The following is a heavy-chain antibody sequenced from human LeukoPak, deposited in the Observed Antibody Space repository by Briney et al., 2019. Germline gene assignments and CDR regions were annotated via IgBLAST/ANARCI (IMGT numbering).Heavy chain of an antibody. V-gene: IGHV3-53*01. J-gene: IGHJ4*02. Sequence: GGSLRLSCAASGFTVSSNYMSWVRQAPGKGLEWVSVIYSGGSTYYTDYVKGRFTISRDNSKNTLYLQMNSLRAEDTAVYYCATVVVTAIRPFDYWGQGTLVTVSS. CDR1: GFTVSSNY. D-gene: IGHD2-21*02. CDR3: ATVVVTAIRPFDY. CDR2: IYSGGST.